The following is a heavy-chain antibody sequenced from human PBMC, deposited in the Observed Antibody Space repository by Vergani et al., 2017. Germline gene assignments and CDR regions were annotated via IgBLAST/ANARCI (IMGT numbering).Heavy chain of an antibody. CDR3: AIVTYYYDSSGYYLDY. Sequence: QVQLVQSGSEVRKPGASVKVSCQVSGYSLTELTIHWVRQAPGKGLEWMGGFDPAHGEVTFAHHIQGRVTMTEDRSTDTAYMELNSLIPEVTALYYCAIVTYYYDSSGYYLDYWVQGTLVTVSS. J-gene: IGHJ4*02. D-gene: IGHD3-22*01. CDR1: GYSLTELT. CDR2: FDPAHGEV. V-gene: IGHV1-24*01.